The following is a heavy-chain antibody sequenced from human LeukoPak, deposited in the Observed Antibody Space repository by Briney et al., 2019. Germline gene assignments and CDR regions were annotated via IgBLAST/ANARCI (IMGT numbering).Heavy chain of an antibody. J-gene: IGHJ5*02. CDR2: INHSGST. Sequence: PSETLSLTCAVYGGSFSGYYWSWIRQPPGKGLEWIGEINHSGSTNYNPSLKSQVTISVDTSKNQFSLKLSSVTAADTAVYYCARSIWFDPWGQGTLVTVSS. V-gene: IGHV4-34*01. CDR3: ARSIWFDP. CDR1: GGSFSGYY.